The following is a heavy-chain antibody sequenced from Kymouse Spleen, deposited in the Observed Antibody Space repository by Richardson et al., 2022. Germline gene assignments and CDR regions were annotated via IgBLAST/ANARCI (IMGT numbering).Heavy chain of an antibody. J-gene: IGHJ4*02. Sequence: EVQLVESGGGLVQPGRSLRLSCAASGFTFDDYAMHWVRQAPGKGLEWVSGISWNSGSIGYADSVKGRFTISRDNAKNSLYLQMNSLRAEDTALYYCAKDRGTMVRGVIDFDYWGQGTLVTVSS. V-gene: IGHV3-9*01. D-gene: IGHD3-10*01. CDR1: GFTFDDYA. CDR2: ISWNSGSI. CDR3: AKDRGTMVRGVIDFDY.